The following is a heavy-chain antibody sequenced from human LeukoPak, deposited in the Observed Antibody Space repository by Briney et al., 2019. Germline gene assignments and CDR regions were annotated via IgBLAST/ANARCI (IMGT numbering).Heavy chain of an antibody. CDR2: INSDGSST. CDR3: ARDSVGASIPLNWFDP. Sequence: GGSLRLSCAASGFTFSSYWMHWVRQAPGKGLVWVSRINSDGSSTSYADSVKGRFTISRDNAKNTLYLQMNSLRAEDTAGYYCARDSVGASIPLNWFDPWGQGTLVTVSS. CDR1: GFTFSSYW. V-gene: IGHV3-74*01. D-gene: IGHD1-26*01. J-gene: IGHJ5*02.